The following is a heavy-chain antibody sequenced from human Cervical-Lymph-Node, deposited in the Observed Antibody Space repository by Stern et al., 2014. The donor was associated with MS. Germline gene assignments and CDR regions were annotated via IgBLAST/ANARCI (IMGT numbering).Heavy chain of an antibody. Sequence: QVQMQESGSGLVKPSQTLSLTCAVSGGSISSGGYSWSWIRQPPGKGLEWFGSIYHSGSTYYNPSIKSRVTISLDRSKNQFSLKLSSVTAADTAVYYCARSSTVTPNAFDIWGQGTMVTVSS. V-gene: IGHV4-30-2*01. CDR2: IYHSGST. J-gene: IGHJ3*02. CDR3: ARSSTVTPNAFDI. CDR1: GGSISSGGYS. D-gene: IGHD4-17*01.